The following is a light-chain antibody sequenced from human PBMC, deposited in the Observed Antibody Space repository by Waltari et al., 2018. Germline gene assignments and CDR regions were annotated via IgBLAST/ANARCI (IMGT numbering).Light chain of an antibody. CDR3: QQRNSWWT. V-gene: IGKV3-11*01. CDR2: WAS. Sequence: FRASQSVSNYLAWYQQKPGQAPRLLIYWASKRAAGIPARFTGSGSATHFTLTISSLEAEDFAVYYCQQRNSWWTFGGGTKVEIK. J-gene: IGKJ1*01. CDR1: QSVSNY.